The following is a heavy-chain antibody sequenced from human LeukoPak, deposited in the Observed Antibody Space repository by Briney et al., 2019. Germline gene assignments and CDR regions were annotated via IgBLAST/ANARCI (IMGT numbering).Heavy chain of an antibody. CDR1: GDSISRSNYY. V-gene: IGHV4-39*01. Sequence: SETLSLTCTVSGDSISRSNYYGGWIRQTPGKGLEWIGSIYHSGTTFYNASLKSRITISVDTSKNQFSPRLDSVTAADTAVYYCAATFYFDTTGFSGSDFWGQGTLVTVSS. J-gene: IGHJ4*02. D-gene: IGHD3-22*01. CDR2: IYHSGTT. CDR3: AATFYFDTTGFSGSDF.